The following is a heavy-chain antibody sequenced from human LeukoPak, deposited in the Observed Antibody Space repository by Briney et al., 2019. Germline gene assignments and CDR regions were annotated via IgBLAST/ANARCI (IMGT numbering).Heavy chain of an antibody. CDR2: IYYSGST. CDR1: GGSISSGGYY. V-gene: IGHV4-31*11. Sequence: PSQTLSLTCAVSGGSISSGGYYWSWIRQHPGKGLEWIGYIYYSGSTYYNPSLKSRVTISVDTSKNQFSLKLSSVTAADTAVYYCARGRVTIFGVVSSASYYYYYGMDVWGQGTTVTVSS. D-gene: IGHD3-3*01. CDR3: ARGRVTIFGVVSSASYYYYYGMDV. J-gene: IGHJ6*02.